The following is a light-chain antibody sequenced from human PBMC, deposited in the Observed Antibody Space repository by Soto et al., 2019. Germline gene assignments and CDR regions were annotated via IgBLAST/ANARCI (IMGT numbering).Light chain of an antibody. J-gene: IGKJ2*01. CDR1: QSVLYSSNNKNY. CDR2: WAS. Sequence: DIVMTQSPDSLAVSLGERATINCKSSQSVLYSSNNKNYLAWYQQKPGQPPKLLIYWASTRESGVPDRFSGGGSGTDFTLTISSVQAADGAVYYCQQYDSTPPTFGQGTKLEIK. CDR3: QQYDSTPPT. V-gene: IGKV4-1*01.